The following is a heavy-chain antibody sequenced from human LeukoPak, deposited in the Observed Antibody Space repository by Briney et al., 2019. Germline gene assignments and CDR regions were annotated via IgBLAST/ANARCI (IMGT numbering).Heavy chain of an antibody. J-gene: IGHJ5*02. CDR1: GFSLSTSGVG. CDR2: IYWDDVK. V-gene: IGHV2-5*02. CDR3: ARHDYYDSSGYS. Sequence: SGPTLVKPTQTLTLTCTFSGFSLSTSGVGVGWIRQSPGKALEWLALIYWDDVKRYSPSLKSRLAITKDASKNQVVLTMTNMDPVDTATYYCARHDYYDSSGYSWGQGTLVTVSS. D-gene: IGHD3-22*01.